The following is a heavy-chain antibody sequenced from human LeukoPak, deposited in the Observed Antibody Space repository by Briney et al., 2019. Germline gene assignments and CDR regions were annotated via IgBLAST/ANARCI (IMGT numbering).Heavy chain of an antibody. Sequence: GGSLRLSCAASGFTFSSYSMNWVRQAPGKGLEWVSSISSSSSYIYYADSVKGRFTNSRDNAKNSLYLQMNSLRADDTAVYYCARGGYDILTGTSFFDPWGQGTLVTVSS. CDR2: ISSSSSYI. CDR3: ARGGYDILTGTSFFDP. D-gene: IGHD3-9*01. V-gene: IGHV3-21*04. J-gene: IGHJ5*02. CDR1: GFTFSSYS.